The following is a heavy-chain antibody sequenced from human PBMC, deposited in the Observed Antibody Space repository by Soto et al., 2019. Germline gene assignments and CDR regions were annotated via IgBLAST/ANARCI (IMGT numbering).Heavy chain of an antibody. CDR1: GFSFRSYY. V-gene: IGHV3-21*06. CDR3: TRAHEVAWFDS. Sequence: PGGSLRLSCAASGFSFRSYYLNWVRQAPGRGLEWVSSISPSSSFLSYADSVKGRFTISRDNAKSSVHLQMNNLRAEDTATYYCTRAHEVAWFDSWGLGTLVTVSS. D-gene: IGHD2-15*01. J-gene: IGHJ5*01. CDR2: ISPSSSFL.